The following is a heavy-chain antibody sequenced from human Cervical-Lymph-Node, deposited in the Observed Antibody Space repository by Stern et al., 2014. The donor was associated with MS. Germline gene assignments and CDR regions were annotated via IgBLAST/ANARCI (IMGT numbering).Heavy chain of an antibody. CDR2: IDWDDDK. J-gene: IGHJ3*02. CDR1: GFSLSTSGMC. D-gene: IGHD1-7*01. Sequence: QVTLRESGPALVKPTQTLTLTCTFSGFSLSTSGMCVSWIRQPPGKALEWLALIDWDDDKYYSTSLKTWLNISTDTSKNQVVLTMTNMDPVDTATYYCARMLGITGTTAAFDIWGQGTMVTVSS. CDR3: ARMLGITGTTAAFDI. V-gene: IGHV2-70*01.